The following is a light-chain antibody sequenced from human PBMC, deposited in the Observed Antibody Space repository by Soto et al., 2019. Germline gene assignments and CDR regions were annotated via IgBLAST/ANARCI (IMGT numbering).Light chain of an antibody. V-gene: IGKV1-39*01. J-gene: IGKJ4*01. CDR2: AAS. CDR3: QQSYSTPLT. Sequence: IEVTQSPSSLSASVGDRVTITWRASQSISSNLNWYQQKPGKAPKLLIYAASSLQSGVPSRFSGGGSGTDFTLTISSLQPEDFATYSCQQSYSTPLTFGGGTKVDI. CDR1: QSISSN.